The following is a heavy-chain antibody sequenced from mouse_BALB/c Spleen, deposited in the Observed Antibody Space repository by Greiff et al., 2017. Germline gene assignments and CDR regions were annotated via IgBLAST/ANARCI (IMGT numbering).Heavy chain of an antibody. CDR1: GFTFSSYT. CDR2: ISSGGSYT. CDR3: TREGYYAMDY. J-gene: IGHJ4*01. Sequence: EVHLVESGGGLVKPGGSLKLSCAASGFTFSSYTMSWVRQTPEKRLEWVATISSGGSYTYYPDSVKGRFTISRDNAKNTLYLQMSSLKSEDTAMYYCTREGYYAMDYWGQGTSVTVSS. V-gene: IGHV5-6-4*01.